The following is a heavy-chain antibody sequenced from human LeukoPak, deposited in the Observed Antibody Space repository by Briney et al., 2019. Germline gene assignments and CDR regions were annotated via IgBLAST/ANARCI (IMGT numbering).Heavy chain of an antibody. J-gene: IGHJ5*02. CDR2: IWYDESNE. Sequence: GGSLRLSCAASGFTFSSFGRRWVRQAPGKGLEWVAVIWYDESNEYYADSVKGRFTISRDNSQNMLYLQMDSLRAEDTSIYYCARGLAAAYNWFDPWGQGTLVTVSS. D-gene: IGHD6-13*01. CDR3: ARGLAAAYNWFDP. V-gene: IGHV3-33*01. CDR1: GFTFSSFG.